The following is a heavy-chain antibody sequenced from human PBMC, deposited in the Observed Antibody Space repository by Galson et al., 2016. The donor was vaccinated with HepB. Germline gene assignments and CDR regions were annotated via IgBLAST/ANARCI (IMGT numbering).Heavy chain of an antibody. D-gene: IGHD1-26*01. V-gene: IGHV3-30*04. J-gene: IGHJ4*02. CDR1: GFIFSHLG. CDR2: ISYDGRKK. Sequence: ALRLSCAAAGFIFSHLGMHWVRQAPGKGLEWVALISYDGRKKYYADSVKGRFTISRDNSKNTYLQMNSLRAEDTAVYYCARDSSSQWKLTHWGQGTLVTVSS. CDR3: ARDSSSQWKLTH.